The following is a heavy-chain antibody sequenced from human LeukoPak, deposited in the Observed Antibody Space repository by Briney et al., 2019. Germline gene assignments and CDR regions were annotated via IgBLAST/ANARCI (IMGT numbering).Heavy chain of an antibody. CDR3: ARERRCSSTRCDGYYYGMDV. J-gene: IGHJ6*02. D-gene: IGHD2-2*01. CDR2: IKEYESEI. Sequence: GGSLSLSCAASGFTFRIYRMKGVRHARGEGREWVANIKEYESEIYYVDSEKRRYTISRDNAKSSLYLQMNSLRADDTAVYYWARERRCSSTRCDGYYYGMDVWGQGTTVTVSS. CDR1: GFTFRIYR. V-gene: IGHV3-7*01.